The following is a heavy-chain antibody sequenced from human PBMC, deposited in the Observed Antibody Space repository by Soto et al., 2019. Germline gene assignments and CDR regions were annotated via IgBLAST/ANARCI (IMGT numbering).Heavy chain of an antibody. V-gene: IGHV3-23*01. J-gene: IGHJ4*02. CDR2: ISGSGGST. CDR3: ARDNTVEAY. D-gene: IGHD2-2*02. CDR1: GFPFSSSA. Sequence: PGGSLILSCAVSGFPFSSSARSWISKAQGKGLEWVSAISGSGGSTYYADSVKGRFTISRDNSKNTLYLQMNSLRVEDTAVYYCARDNTVEAYWVQGTLVPVSS.